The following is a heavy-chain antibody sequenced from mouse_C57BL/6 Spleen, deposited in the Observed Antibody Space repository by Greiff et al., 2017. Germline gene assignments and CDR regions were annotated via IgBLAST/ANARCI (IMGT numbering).Heavy chain of an antibody. J-gene: IGHJ1*03. CDR3: ARGGGSYRYFDV. D-gene: IGHD1-1*02. CDR2: ISSDSSTI. CDR1: GFTFSDYG. Sequence: EVMLVESGGGLVKPGGSLKLSCAASGFTFSDYGMHWVRQAPEQGLEWVAYISSDSSTIYYEDTVKGRFTISRDNAKNTLFLQMTSLRSEDTAMYYCARGGGSYRYFDVWGTGTTVTVSS. V-gene: IGHV5-17*01.